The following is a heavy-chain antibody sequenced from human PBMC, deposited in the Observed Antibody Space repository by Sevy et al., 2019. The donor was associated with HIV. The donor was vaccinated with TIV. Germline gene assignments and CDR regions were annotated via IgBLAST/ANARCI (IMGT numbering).Heavy chain of an antibody. CDR2: INPNSGGT. V-gene: IGHV1-2*02. D-gene: IGHD5-12*01. CDR1: GYTFTGYY. CDR3: ARNHAITKAFDY. Sequence: ASVKVSYKASGYTFTGYYMHWVRQAPGQGLEWMGWINPNSGGTNYAQKFQGRVTMTRDTSISTAYMELSRLRSDDTAVYYCARNHAITKAFDYWGQGTLVTVSS. J-gene: IGHJ4*02.